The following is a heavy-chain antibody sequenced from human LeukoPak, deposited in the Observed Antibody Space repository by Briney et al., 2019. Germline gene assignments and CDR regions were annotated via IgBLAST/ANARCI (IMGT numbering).Heavy chain of an antibody. Sequence: ASVKVSCKASGYTFTSYDINWVRQATGQGLEWMGWMNPNSGNTGYAQKFQGRVTMTRNTSISTAYMELSSLRSEDTAVYYCARDIGAVEMATIIVPYFDYWGQGTLVTVSS. D-gene: IGHD5-24*01. V-gene: IGHV1-8*01. CDR1: GYTFTSYD. CDR2: MNPNSGNT. J-gene: IGHJ4*02. CDR3: ARDIGAVEMATIIVPYFDY.